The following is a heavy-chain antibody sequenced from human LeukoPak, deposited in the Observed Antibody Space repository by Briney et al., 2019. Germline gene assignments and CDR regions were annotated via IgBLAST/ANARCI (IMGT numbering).Heavy chain of an antibody. CDR1: GFTFSSYG. D-gene: IGHD2-2*01. V-gene: IGHV3-30*03. CDR3: ARDSPSSTSWGY. CDR2: ISYDGRNK. J-gene: IGHJ4*02. Sequence: GGSLRLSCAASGFTFSSYGMHWVRQAPGKGLEWVAIISYDGRNKYDVDSVKGRFTISRDNAKNSLYLQMNSLRAEDTAVYYCARDSPSSTSWGYWGQGTLVTVSS.